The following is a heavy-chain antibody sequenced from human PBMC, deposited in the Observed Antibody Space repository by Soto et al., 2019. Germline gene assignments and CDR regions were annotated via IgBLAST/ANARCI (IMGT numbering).Heavy chain of an antibody. J-gene: IGHJ4*02. D-gene: IGHD3-22*01. Sequence: ESGPTPVNPTQPVTLTCTFSGFSLSTSGMCVSWIRQPPGKALEWLARIDWDDDKYYSTSLKTRLTISKDTSKNQVVLTMTNMDPVDTATYYCARSTYYYDSSGYGFYYFDYWGQGTLVTVSS. V-gene: IGHV2-70*11. CDR1: GFSLSTSGMC. CDR2: IDWDDDK. CDR3: ARSTYYYDSSGYGFYYFDY.